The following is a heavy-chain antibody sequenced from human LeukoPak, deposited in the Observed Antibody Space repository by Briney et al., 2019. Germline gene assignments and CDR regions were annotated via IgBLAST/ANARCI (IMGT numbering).Heavy chain of an antibody. CDR2: IRSKADGGTT. D-gene: IGHD1-1*01. CDR3: TREAGRTSYYYYYMDV. CDR1: GFTFGDYA. J-gene: IGHJ6*03. V-gene: IGHV3-49*03. Sequence: GGSLRLSCTASGFTFGDYAMSWFRQAPGKGVEWVGFIRSKADGGTTEYAASVKGRFTISRDDSKSIAYLQMNRLKTEDTAVYYCTREAGRTSYYYYYMDVWGKGTTVTVSS.